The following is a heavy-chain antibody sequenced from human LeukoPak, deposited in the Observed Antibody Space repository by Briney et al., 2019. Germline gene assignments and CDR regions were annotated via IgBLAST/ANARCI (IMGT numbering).Heavy chain of an antibody. CDR3: TTAPSGYAYMNGWHLDY. D-gene: IGHD5-18*01. CDR1: GFSFSSYA. Sequence: PGGSLRLSCTASGFSFSSYALSWVRQVPGKGPEWIGRIKRKSDGETTDYAAPVKGRFTISRDDSKNTLFLQMNSLKTEDAAFYYCTTAPSGYAYMNGWHLDYWGQGALVTVSS. V-gene: IGHV3-15*01. CDR2: IKRKSDGETT. J-gene: IGHJ4*02.